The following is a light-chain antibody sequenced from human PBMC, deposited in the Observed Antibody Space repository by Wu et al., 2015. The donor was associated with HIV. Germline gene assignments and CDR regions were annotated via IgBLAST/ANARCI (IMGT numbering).Light chain of an antibody. Sequence: EIVLTQSPGTLSLSPGQRATLSCRASQTISSNSLAWYQQKPGQAPRLLIYDVFNRATGIPVRFSGSGSATEFHLTISSLEPEDSAIYYCQQRDDWPLTFGGGSRVEIK. J-gene: IGKJ4*01. CDR2: DVF. V-gene: IGKV3D-20*02. CDR1: QTISSNS. CDR3: QQRDDWPLT.